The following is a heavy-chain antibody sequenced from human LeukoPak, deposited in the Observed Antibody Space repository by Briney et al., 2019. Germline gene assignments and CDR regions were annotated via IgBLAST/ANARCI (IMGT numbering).Heavy chain of an antibody. CDR2: IKGKTDGGTT. D-gene: IGHD1-26*01. CDR3: TLVGALDY. V-gene: IGHV3-15*07. J-gene: IGHJ4*02. Sequence: GGSLRLSCAAFGFTFSNAWMNWVRQAPGKGLEWVGRIKGKTDGGTTDYAAPVKGRFTISRDDSKNTLYLQMNSLKTEDTAVYYCTLVGALDYWGQGTLVTVSS. CDR1: GFTFSNAW.